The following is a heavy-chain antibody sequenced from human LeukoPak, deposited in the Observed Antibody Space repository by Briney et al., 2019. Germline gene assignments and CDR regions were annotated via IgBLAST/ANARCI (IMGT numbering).Heavy chain of an antibody. Sequence: PGGSLRLSCAASGFTFSSYSMNWVRQAPGQGLEWVSSISSSSSYIYYADSVKGRFTISRDNATNSLYLQMNSLRAEDTAVYYCARVYYYDSSGLSPFDYWGQGTLVTVSS. CDR2: ISSSSSYI. CDR3: ARVYYYDSSGLSPFDY. V-gene: IGHV3-21*01. J-gene: IGHJ4*02. CDR1: GFTFSSYS. D-gene: IGHD3-22*01.